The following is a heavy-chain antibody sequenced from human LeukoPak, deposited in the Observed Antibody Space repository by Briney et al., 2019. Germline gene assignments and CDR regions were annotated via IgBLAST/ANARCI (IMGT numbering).Heavy chain of an antibody. D-gene: IGHD2-15*01. J-gene: IGHJ4*02. CDR3: ARTPLVDCSGGSCYIY. Sequence: KPSETLSLTCTVSGGSISSYYWSWIRQPAGKGLEWIGRIYTSGSTNYNPSLKSRVTMSVDTSKNQFSLKLSSVTAADTAVYYCARTPLVDCSGGSCYIYWGQGTLVTVSS. CDR2: IYTSGST. V-gene: IGHV4-4*07. CDR1: GGSISSYY.